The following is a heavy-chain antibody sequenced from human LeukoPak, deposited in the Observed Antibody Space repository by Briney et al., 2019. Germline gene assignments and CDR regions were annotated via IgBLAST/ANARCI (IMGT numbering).Heavy chain of an antibody. CDR3: ARGGSSGWYSVDY. CDR1: GGSLSSYY. V-gene: IGHV4-59*01. Sequence: SGTLSLTCTVSGGSLSSYYWSWIRQPPGKGLEWVGYIYYSGSTNYNPSLKSRVSISIDTSKNQFSLKLSSVTAADTAIYYCARGGSSGWYSVDYWGQGTLVTVSS. J-gene: IGHJ4*02. D-gene: IGHD6-19*01. CDR2: IYYSGST.